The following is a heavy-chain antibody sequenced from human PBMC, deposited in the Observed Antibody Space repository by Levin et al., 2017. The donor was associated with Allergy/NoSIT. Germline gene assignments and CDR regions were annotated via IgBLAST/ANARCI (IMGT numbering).Heavy chain of an antibody. D-gene: IGHD3-10*01. J-gene: IGHJ4*02. CDR1: GFTFSTYA. CDR2: ITGSGAST. CDR3: AKSRRLYGSGSYYND. V-gene: IGHV3-23*01. Sequence: HPGGSLRLSCAASGFTFSTYAMGWVRQAPGKGLEWVSAITGSGASTYYADSVKGRFTISRDNSKNTLHLQMSSLRADDTAVYYCAKSRRLYGSGSYYNDWGQGTLVTVSS.